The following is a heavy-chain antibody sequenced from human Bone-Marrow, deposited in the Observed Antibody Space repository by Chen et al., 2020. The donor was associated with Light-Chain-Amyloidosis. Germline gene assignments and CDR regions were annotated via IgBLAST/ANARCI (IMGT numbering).Heavy chain of an antibody. V-gene: IGHV3-23*01. CDR2: ISGSGGSR. J-gene: IGHJ3*02. D-gene: IGHD3-9*01. Sequence: WIRQAPGKGLEWVSTISGSGGSRYYGDSVKGRLTISRDNSKNALFLQMNSLRAEDTAVYYCAKDISYDDILPGYPADAFDIWGQGTMVTVSS. CDR3: AKDISYDDILPGYPADAFDI.